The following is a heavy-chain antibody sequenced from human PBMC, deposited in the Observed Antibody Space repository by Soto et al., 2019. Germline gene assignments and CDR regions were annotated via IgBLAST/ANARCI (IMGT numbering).Heavy chain of an antibody. CDR3: AKVKSRIAARPDFYYFDY. Sequence: HPGGSLRLSCAASGFTFSSYAMSWVRQAPGKGLEWVSAISGSGGSTYYADSVKGRFTISRDNSKNTLYLQMNSLRAEDTAVYYCAKVKSRIAARPDFYYFDYWGQGTLVTVSS. J-gene: IGHJ4*02. CDR2: ISGSGGST. D-gene: IGHD6-6*01. CDR1: GFTFSSYA. V-gene: IGHV3-23*01.